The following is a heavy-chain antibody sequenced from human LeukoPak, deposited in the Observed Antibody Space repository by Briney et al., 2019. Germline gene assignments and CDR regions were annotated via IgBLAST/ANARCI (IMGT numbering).Heavy chain of an antibody. CDR1: GGSFSGYY. Sequence: SETLSLTCAAYGGSFSGYYWSWIRQPPGKGLERIGEINHSGSTNYNPSLKSRVTISVDTSKNQFSLKLSSVTAADTAVYYCARGRLEEVAAAGEKSNDYWGQGTLVTVS. CDR2: INHSGST. V-gene: IGHV4-34*01. D-gene: IGHD6-13*01. J-gene: IGHJ4*02. CDR3: ARGRLEEVAAAGEKSNDY.